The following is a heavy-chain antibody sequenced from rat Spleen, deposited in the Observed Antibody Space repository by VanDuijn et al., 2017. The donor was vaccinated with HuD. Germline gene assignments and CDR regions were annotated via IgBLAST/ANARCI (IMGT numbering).Heavy chain of an antibody. CDR1: GFTFNNYG. J-gene: IGHJ2*01. V-gene: IGHV5-19*01. D-gene: IGHD1-1*01. CDR3: ATTPLYYSADPYYFDY. Sequence: EVQLVESGGGLVQPGRSLKLSCTASGFTFNNYGMHWIRQAPTKGLEWVASISPSGGSTFFRDSVKSRFTISRDIAKNTLYLQMDSLRSEDTATYYCATTPLYYSADPYYFDYWGQGVMVTVSS. CDR2: ISPSGGST.